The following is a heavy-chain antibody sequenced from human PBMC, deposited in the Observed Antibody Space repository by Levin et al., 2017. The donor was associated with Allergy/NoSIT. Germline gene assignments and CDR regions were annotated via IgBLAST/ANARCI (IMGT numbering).Heavy chain of an antibody. Sequence: GESLKISCAASGFIFSDHYMDWVRQAPGKGLEWVGRTRNKANSYTTEYAASVKGRFTVSRDDSKSSLYLQMNSLKTEDTAEYYCARRIVTTGGSETFDIWGQGTMVTVSS. D-gene: IGHD5-12*01. J-gene: IGHJ3*02. CDR3: ARRIVTTGGSETFDI. CDR1: GFIFSDHY. V-gene: IGHV3-72*01. CDR2: TRNKANSYTT.